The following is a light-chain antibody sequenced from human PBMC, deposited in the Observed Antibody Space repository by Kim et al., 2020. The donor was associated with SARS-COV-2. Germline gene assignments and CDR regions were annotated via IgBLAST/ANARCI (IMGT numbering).Light chain of an antibody. Sequence: AQGQTARITCGGENTGSKSVHWYQQRPGQAPVVVMYYDSDRPSGIPERLSGSNSENTATLTISRVEAGDETDYYGQVWDTSSDHSVFGGGTQLTVL. CDR2: YDS. CDR3: QVWDTSSDHSV. J-gene: IGLJ3*02. CDR1: NTGSKS. V-gene: IGLV3-21*04.